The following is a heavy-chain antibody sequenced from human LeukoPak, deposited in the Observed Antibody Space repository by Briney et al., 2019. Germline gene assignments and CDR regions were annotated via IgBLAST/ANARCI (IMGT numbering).Heavy chain of an antibody. Sequence: GGSLRLSCAASGFTFSSYGMHWVRQAPGKGLEWVAVIWYDGSNKYYADSVKGRFTISRDNSKNTLYLQINSLRAEDTAVYYCARDGTIFGVVITNFDYWGQGTLVTVSS. CDR3: ARDGTIFGVVITNFDY. V-gene: IGHV3-33*01. D-gene: IGHD3-3*01. CDR1: GFTFSSYG. J-gene: IGHJ4*02. CDR2: IWYDGSNK.